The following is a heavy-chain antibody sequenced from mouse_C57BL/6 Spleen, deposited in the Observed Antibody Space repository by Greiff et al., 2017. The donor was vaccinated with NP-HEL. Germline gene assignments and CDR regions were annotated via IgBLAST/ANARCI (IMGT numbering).Heavy chain of an antibody. V-gene: IGHV1-22*01. J-gene: IGHJ2*01. Sequence: EVQLQQSGPELVKPGASVKMSCKASGYTFTDYNIHWVKQSHGKSLEWIGYINPNNGGTSYNQKFKGKATLTVNKSSSTAYMELRSLTSEDSAVYYCAIFYDGYYGFFDYWGQSTTLTVSS. CDR1: GYTFTDYN. CDR2: INPNNGGT. D-gene: IGHD2-3*01. CDR3: AIFYDGYYGFFDY.